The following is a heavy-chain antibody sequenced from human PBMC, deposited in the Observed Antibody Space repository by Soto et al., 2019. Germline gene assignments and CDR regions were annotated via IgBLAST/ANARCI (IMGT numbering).Heavy chain of an antibody. Sequence: ASVKVSCKASGYTFTSYGISWVRQAPGQGLEWMGWISAYNGNTNYAQKLQGRVTMTTDTSTSTAYMELRSLRSDDTAVYYCARAPVCGDQLLCSWFDPWGQGTLVTVSS. D-gene: IGHD2-2*01. J-gene: IGHJ5*02. CDR2: ISAYNGNT. V-gene: IGHV1-18*01. CDR3: ARAPVCGDQLLCSWFDP. CDR1: GYTFTSYG.